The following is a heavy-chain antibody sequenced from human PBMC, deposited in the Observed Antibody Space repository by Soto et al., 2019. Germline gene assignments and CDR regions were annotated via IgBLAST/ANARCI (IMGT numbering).Heavy chain of an antibody. CDR1: GGSISSGGYY. D-gene: IGHD3-22*01. CDR2: IHNSGST. J-gene: IGHJ4*02. V-gene: IGHV4-31*03. CDR3: ARADSSGYYLKT. Sequence: QVQLQESGPGLVKSSQTLSLTCTVSGGSISSGGYYWSWIRQHPGKVLEWIGYIHNSGSTYNNPSLKSRVTISLATSQNQFSLKLSSVTAADTAVYYCARADSSGYYLKTWGQGTLVTVSS.